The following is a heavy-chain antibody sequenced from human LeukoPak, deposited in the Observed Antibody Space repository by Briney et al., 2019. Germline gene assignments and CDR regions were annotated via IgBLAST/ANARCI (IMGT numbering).Heavy chain of an antibody. CDR3: ARAWDYYDSSGYSDY. J-gene: IGHJ4*02. CDR1: GFTFSSYW. V-gene: IGHV3-74*01. Sequence: GGSLRLSCVASGFTFSSYWMHWVRQDPRKGLVWVSRISGDGRNINYADSVRGRFTISRDNAKNTLYLQMNTLRVEDTAVYYCARAWDYYDSSGYSDYWGQGTLVTVSS. CDR2: ISGDGRNI. D-gene: IGHD3-22*01.